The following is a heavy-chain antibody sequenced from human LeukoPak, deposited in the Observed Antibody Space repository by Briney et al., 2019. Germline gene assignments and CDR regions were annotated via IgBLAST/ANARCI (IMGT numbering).Heavy chain of an antibody. Sequence: SGPTLVKPTQTLALTCTFSGFSLSTSGVGVGWIRQPPGKALEWLARIDWDDEKFYNKSLKTRLTVSKDTAKNQVTLTLTNVDPVDTATYYCARGLEGRIFDYWGQGALVTVSS. D-gene: IGHD1-1*01. CDR2: IDWDDEK. V-gene: IGHV2-70*12. CDR1: GFSLSTSGVG. J-gene: IGHJ4*02. CDR3: ARGLEGRIFDY.